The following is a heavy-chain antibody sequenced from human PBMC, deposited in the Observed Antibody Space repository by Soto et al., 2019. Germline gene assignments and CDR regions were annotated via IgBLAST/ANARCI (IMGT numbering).Heavy chain of an antibody. CDR2: INGYNGNT. CDR1: GYTFSGSV. J-gene: IGHJ4*02. CDR3: ASAIAATTATSLDY. V-gene: IGHV1-3*01. D-gene: IGHD4-17*01. Sequence: QVQLVQSGAEVKKPGASVKVSCKASGYTFSGSVMHWVRQAPGQGPEWMGWINGYNGNTKYSQKFQGRVTMTWDTSASTAHMELSGLRSEDTAIYYCASAIAATTATSLDYWGQGTLVTVSS.